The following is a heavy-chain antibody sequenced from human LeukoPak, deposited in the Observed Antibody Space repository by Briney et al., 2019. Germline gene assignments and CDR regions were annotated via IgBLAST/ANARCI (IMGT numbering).Heavy chain of an antibody. CDR2: IYSGGNT. Sequence: GGSLRLSCAASGFTFSSYSMNWVRQAPGKGLEWVSIIYSGGNTYYADSVKGRFTISRDNSKNTLYLQMNGLRAEDTAVYYCARQQDTTNPGYWGQGTLVTVSS. CDR3: ARQQDTTNPGY. CDR1: GFTFSSYS. J-gene: IGHJ4*02. V-gene: IGHV3-66*04. D-gene: IGHD5-18*01.